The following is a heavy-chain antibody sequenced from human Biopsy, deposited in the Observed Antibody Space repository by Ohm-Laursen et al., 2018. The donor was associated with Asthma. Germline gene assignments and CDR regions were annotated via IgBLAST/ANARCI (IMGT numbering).Heavy chain of an antibody. CDR3: ARGPEWSGLDI. V-gene: IGHV4-34*01. J-gene: IGHJ3*02. CDR1: GLSSSGYY. Sequence: TLSLTCSMYGLSSSGYYWTWIRQPPGKGLEWIGESDHRGNTNINPTLKSRVTISKDKSANEFSLKMRSVTAADTAIYYCARGPEWSGLDIWGQGTMVTVSS. CDR2: SDHRGNT. D-gene: IGHD3-3*01.